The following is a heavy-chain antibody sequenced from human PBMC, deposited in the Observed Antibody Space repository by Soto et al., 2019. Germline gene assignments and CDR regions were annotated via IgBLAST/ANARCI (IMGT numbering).Heavy chain of an antibody. J-gene: IGHJ4*02. V-gene: IGHV3-48*01. Sequence: PGGSLRLSCAASGFAFRSYSMNWVRQAPGKGLEWVSYISPSSSDIYYADSVMGRLTISRDNAENSLFLQMNSLRAEDTAVYYCARAAYSSGPDYWGQGTLVTVSS. CDR3: ARAAYSSGPDY. CDR1: GFAFRSYS. D-gene: IGHD6-25*01. CDR2: ISPSSSDI.